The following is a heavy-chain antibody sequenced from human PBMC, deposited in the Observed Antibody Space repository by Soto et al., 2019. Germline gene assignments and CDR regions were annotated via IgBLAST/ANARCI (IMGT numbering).Heavy chain of an antibody. CDR1: GYTFTSYA. J-gene: IGHJ4*02. D-gene: IGHD3-10*01. Sequence: QVQLVQSGAEVKKPGASVKVSCKASGYTFTSYAMHWVRQAPGQRLEWMGWINAGNGNTKYSQKFQGRVTITRDTSASTAYMERRSMRSEDTAVYYCARVGPTYYYCSGSYYNGGYWGQGTLVTVSS. V-gene: IGHV1-3*01. CDR3: ARVGPTYYYCSGSYYNGGY. CDR2: INAGNGNT.